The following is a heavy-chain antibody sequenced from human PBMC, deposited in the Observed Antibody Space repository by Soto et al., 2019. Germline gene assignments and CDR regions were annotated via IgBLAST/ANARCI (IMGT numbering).Heavy chain of an antibody. V-gene: IGHV5-51*01. J-gene: IGHJ4*02. CDR2: IYPDDSDT. CDR3: KRRGDCNRGNSYDPCDY. CDR1: GYSLTNYW. D-gene: IGHD2-2*01. Sequence: PVESLKISCTGSGYSLTNYWIAWVRQMPGEGLEWMGIIYPDDSDTRYNPSFQGEVTISADKSITTAYLQWSNLKASDSATYYCKRRGDCNRGNSYDPCDYWGQGTLVTSPQ.